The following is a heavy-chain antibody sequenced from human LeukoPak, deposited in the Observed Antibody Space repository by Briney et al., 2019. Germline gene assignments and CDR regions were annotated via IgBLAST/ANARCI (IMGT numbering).Heavy chain of an antibody. Sequence: SQTLSLTCTVSGGSISSGGYYWSWIRQPPGKGLEWIGYIYYSGSTNYNPSLKSRVTISVDTSKNQFSLKLSSVTAADTAVYYCARASYSGSYPWDYWGQGTLVTVSS. J-gene: IGHJ4*02. CDR3: ARASYSGSYPWDY. D-gene: IGHD1-26*01. CDR2: IYYSGST. V-gene: IGHV4-61*08. CDR1: GGSISSGGYY.